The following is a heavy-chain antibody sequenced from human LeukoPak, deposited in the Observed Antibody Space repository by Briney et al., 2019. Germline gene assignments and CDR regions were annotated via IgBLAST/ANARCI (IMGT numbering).Heavy chain of an antibody. D-gene: IGHD3-16*01. CDR1: GYTFTGYY. V-gene: IGHV1-2*02. CDR2: INPNYGGI. J-gene: IGHJ4*02. CDR3: ARAAYGDY. Sequence: GASVKVSCNASGYTFTGYYMHWVRQAPGQGLEWMGWINPNYGGIHYAQNFQGRVTMTRDTSISTAYMELSRLRSDDTAVYYCARAAYGDYWGQGTLVTVSS.